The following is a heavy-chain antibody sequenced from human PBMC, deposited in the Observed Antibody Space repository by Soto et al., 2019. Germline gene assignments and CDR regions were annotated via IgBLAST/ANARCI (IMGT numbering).Heavy chain of an antibody. V-gene: IGHV3-21*01. Sequence: GGSLRLSCAASGFTFSSYSMDWVRQAPGKGLEWVSSISSSSSYIYYADSVKGRFTISRDNAKNSLYLQMNSLRAEDTAVYYCARAHYDILTYTGMDVWGQGTTVTVSS. D-gene: IGHD3-9*01. CDR2: ISSSSSYI. CDR3: ARAHYDILTYTGMDV. J-gene: IGHJ6*02. CDR1: GFTFSSYS.